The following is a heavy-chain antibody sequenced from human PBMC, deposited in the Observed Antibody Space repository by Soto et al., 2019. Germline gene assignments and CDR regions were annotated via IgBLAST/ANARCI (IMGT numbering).Heavy chain of an antibody. Sequence: EVQLVESGGGLVKPGGSLRLSCAASGFTFSNAWMSWVRQAPGKGLEWVGRIKSKTDGGTTDYAAPVKGRFTISRDDSKNTLYLQMNSLKTEDTAVYYCTTGYYYGSGSYSLDPWGQGTLVTVSS. V-gene: IGHV3-15*01. CDR2: IKSKTDGGTT. D-gene: IGHD3-10*01. CDR1: GFTFSNAW. J-gene: IGHJ5*02. CDR3: TTGYYYGSGSYSLDP.